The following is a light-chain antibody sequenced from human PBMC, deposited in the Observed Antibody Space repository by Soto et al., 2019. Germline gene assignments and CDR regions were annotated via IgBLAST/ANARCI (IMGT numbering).Light chain of an antibody. J-gene: IGKJ3*01. CDR3: QQYNNWPFT. V-gene: IGKV3-15*01. CDR2: GAS. CDR1: QSVNSN. Sequence: IMLTQSPVTLSLSPGERATISCRASQSVNSNLAWYQQKPGQAPRLLIYGASTRATGIPASFIGNGSGTEFTLTASSLKPEDFAVYYCQQYNNWPFTFGPGTKVDI.